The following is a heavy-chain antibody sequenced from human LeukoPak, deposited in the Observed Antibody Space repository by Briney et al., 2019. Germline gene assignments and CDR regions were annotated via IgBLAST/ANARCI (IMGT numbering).Heavy chain of an antibody. CDR2: IYYSGST. CDR1: GGSISSYY. D-gene: IGHD6-19*01. J-gene: IGHJ4*02. V-gene: IGHV4-59*08. CDR3: ARLPIAVDAYYFDY. Sequence: PSETLFLTCTVSGGSISSYYWSWIRQPPGKGLEWIGYIYYSGSTNYNPSLKSRVTISVDTSKNQFSLKLSSVTAADTAVYYCARLPIAVDAYYFDYWGQGTLVTVSS.